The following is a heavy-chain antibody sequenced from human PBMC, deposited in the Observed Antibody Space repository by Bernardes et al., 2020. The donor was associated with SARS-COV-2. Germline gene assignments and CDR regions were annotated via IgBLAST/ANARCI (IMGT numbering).Heavy chain of an antibody. D-gene: IGHD1-26*01. J-gene: IGHJ4*02. Sequence: SLRLSCAASGFTFSTYAMSWVRQAPGKGLEWVSVISPTSSHTFSADSVNGRFRISRENFKNTVYLHMNGLRADDTATYYCAKKGSTGIGRGSFYYLDSWGQGTLVTVAS. V-gene: IGHV3-23*01. CDR2: ISPTSSHT. CDR3: AKKGSTGIGRGSFYYLDS. CDR1: GFTFSTYA.